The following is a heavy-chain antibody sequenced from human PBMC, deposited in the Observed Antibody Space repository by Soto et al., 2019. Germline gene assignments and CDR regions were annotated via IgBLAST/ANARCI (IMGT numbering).Heavy chain of an antibody. D-gene: IGHD3-22*01. V-gene: IGHV4-59*02. J-gene: IGHJ5*02. CDR1: GASVSNGY. CDR2: MYFGGSF. Sequence: SETLSLTCNVSGASVSNGYWSWIRQPPGKGLEWIGFMYFGGSFNYNPSLTSRATISVETSKNQFSMKLTSVTASDTAVYYCARSHYDSTGFAVDPWGQGTLVTVSS. CDR3: ARSHYDSTGFAVDP.